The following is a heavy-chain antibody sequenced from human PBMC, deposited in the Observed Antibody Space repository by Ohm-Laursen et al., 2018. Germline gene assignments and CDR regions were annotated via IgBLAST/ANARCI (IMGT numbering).Heavy chain of an antibody. D-gene: IGHD1-7*01. Sequence: SLRLSCAASGFTFDDYAMHWVRQAPGKGLEWVSGISWNSGSIGYADSVKGRFTISRDNAKNSLYLQMNSLRAEDTALYYCAKGYNWNYQGDGGMDVWGQGTTVTVSS. CDR2: ISWNSGSI. CDR1: GFTFDDYA. J-gene: IGHJ6*02. V-gene: IGHV3-9*01. CDR3: AKGYNWNYQGDGGMDV.